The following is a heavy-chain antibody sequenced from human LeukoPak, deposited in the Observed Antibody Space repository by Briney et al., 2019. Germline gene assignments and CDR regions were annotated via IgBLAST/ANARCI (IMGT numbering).Heavy chain of an antibody. CDR1: GFTFSDYY. CDR3: ARDYRSTFDY. CDR2: ISSSGTTI. Sequence: GGSLRLSCAASGFTFSDYYMSWIRLAPGKGLEWVSYISSSGTTISYTDSVKGRFTISRDNAKNSLYLQMNSLRAEDTAVYYCARDYRSTFDYWGQGTLVTVSS. V-gene: IGHV3-11*01. J-gene: IGHJ4*02. D-gene: IGHD1-26*01.